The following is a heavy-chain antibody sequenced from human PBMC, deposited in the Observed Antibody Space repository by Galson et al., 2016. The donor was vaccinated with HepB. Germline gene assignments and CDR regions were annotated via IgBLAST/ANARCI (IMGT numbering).Heavy chain of an antibody. Sequence: SLRLSCAASGFTFSRYALHWVRQVPGKGLEWVAVISTNGISQNYEDSVKGRFTVYRDNSKNTVDLQMNSLRPEDTAVYYCAKDQGILRLFHWLTYDAFAMWGQGTMVTVSS. J-gene: IGHJ3*02. V-gene: IGHV3-30*18. CDR1: GFTFSRYA. D-gene: IGHD3-9*01. CDR2: ISTNGISQ. CDR3: AKDQGILRLFHWLTYDAFAM.